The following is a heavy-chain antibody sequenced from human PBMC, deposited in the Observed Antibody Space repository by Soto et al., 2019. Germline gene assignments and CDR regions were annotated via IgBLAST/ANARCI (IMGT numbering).Heavy chain of an antibody. CDR3: ARGPNPYYFDY. CDR2: INAGNGNT. J-gene: IGHJ4*02. Sequence: QVQLVQSGAEVKKPGASVKVSCKASGYTFTSYAMHWVRQAPGQGLEWMGWINAGNGNTKYSQKFLGRVNPTRDTSASTAYMELSSLRSEATAVYYCARGPNPYYFDYWGQGTLVTVSS. V-gene: IGHV1-3*01. CDR1: GYTFTSYA.